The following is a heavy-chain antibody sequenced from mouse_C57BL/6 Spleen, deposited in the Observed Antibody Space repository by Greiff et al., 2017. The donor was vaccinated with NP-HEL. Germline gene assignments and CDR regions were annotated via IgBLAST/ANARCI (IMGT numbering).Heavy chain of an antibody. D-gene: IGHD1-1*01. V-gene: IGHV1-55*01. CDR3: ARAVYYYGSSSY. CDR1: GYTFTSYW. Sequence: VQLQQSGAELVKPGASVKMSCKASGYTFTSYWITWVKQRPGQGLEWIGDIYPGSGSTNYNEKFKSKATLTVDTSSSTAYMQLSSLTSEDSAVYYCARAVYYYGSSSYWGQGTTLTVSS. CDR2: IYPGSGST. J-gene: IGHJ2*01.